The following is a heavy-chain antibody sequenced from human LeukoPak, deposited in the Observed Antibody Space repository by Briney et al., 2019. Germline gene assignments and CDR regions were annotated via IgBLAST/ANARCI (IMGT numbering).Heavy chain of an antibody. Sequence: SETLSLTCTVSGGSISSSSYYWGWIRQPPGKGLEWIGSIYYSGSTYCNLSLKSRVTISVDTSKNQFSLKLSSVTAADTAVYYCARQEQWLVRGAGYYFNYWGQGTLVTVSS. J-gene: IGHJ4*02. V-gene: IGHV4-39*01. CDR1: GGSISSSSYY. D-gene: IGHD6-19*01. CDR2: IYYSGST. CDR3: ARQEQWLVRGAGYYFNY.